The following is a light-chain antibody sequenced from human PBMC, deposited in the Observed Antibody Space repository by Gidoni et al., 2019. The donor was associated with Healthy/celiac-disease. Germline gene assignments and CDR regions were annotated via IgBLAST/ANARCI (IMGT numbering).Light chain of an antibody. CDR2: AAS. CDR3: QQSYSFLT. J-gene: IGKJ4*01. V-gene: IGKV1-39*01. Sequence: DIQMTQSPSSLSASVGDRVTITCRASQSISSYLNWYQQKPGKAPKLLIYAASSLQSGVPSRFSGSGSGTDFTLTISSLQPEDFATYYCQQSYSFLTFXGXTKVEIK. CDR1: QSISSY.